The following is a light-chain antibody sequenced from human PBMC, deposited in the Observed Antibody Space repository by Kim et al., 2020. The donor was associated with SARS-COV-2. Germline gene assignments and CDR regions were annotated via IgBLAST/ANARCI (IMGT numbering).Light chain of an antibody. CDR3: QSYESGNWV. Sequence: GKTVTISCTRSSGSIANNCVQWYQQRPGSAPTTVIYEVKQRPSGVPDRFFGSIDSSSKSASLTISGLKIEDEADYYCQSYESGNWVFGGGTQLTVL. CDR2: EVK. J-gene: IGLJ3*02. V-gene: IGLV6-57*03. CDR1: SGSIANNC.